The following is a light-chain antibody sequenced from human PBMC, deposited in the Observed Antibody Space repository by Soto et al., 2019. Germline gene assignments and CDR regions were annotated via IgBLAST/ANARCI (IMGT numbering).Light chain of an antibody. V-gene: IGKV1-12*01. CDR1: QDISSL. Sequence: IQITQSPSSVSSSVGDRVTLTCRASQDISSLLAWFQQKPGKAPKLLIYGSSTLQSGVPSRFSGSGSGTDFTLTIPSLQPADFETSYCQPYNSFPLTFGGGKQVDIK. CDR3: QPYNSFPLT. J-gene: IGKJ4*01. CDR2: GSS.